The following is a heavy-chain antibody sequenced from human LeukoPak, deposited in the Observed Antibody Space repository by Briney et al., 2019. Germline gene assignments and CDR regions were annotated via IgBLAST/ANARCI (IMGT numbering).Heavy chain of an antibody. CDR3: AKGARLVSGSYDDY. CDR2: IRYDGSNK. CDR1: GFTFSSYG. D-gene: IGHD1-26*01. J-gene: IGHJ4*02. V-gene: IGHV3-30*02. Sequence: GGSLRLSCAASGFTFSSYGMHWVRQAPGKGLEWVAFIRYDGSNKYYADSVKGRFTISRDNSKNTLYLQMNSLRAEDTAVYYCAKGARLVSGSYDDYWGQGTLVTVSS.